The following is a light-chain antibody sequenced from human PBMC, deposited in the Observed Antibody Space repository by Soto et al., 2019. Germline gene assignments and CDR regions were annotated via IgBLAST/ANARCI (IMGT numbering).Light chain of an antibody. CDR3: LLDYNYFWA. CDR2: AAS. Sequence: IQMTQSPSSLSASVGDRVTITCRASQSISSYLNWYQQKPGKVPKLLIYAASTLQSGVPSRFSGSGSGRDFTLTISSLQPEDFATYYCLLDYNYFWAFGQGTKVDIK. V-gene: IGKV1-6*01. J-gene: IGKJ1*01. CDR1: QSISSY.